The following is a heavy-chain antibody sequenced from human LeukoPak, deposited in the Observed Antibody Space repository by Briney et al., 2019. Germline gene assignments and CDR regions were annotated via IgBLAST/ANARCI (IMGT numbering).Heavy chain of an antibody. CDR2: ISANGGST. J-gene: IGHJ4*02. CDR3: PKGPSDRAIDY. D-gene: IGHD1-26*01. CDR1: GFTISTYA. Sequence: GGSLRLSCAASGFTISTYAMTWVRQAPGKGLEWVSSISANGGSTFCADSVKGRFAISRDPSKNTLYLQMDSLRVDDTAVYLRPKGPSDRAIDYWGQGTLVTVSS. V-gene: IGHV3-23*01.